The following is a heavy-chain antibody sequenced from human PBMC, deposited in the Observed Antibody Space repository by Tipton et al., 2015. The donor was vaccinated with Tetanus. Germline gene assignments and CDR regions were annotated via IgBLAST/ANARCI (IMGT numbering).Heavy chain of an antibody. CDR2: IYYSGST. CDR1: GGSISSSSYY. V-gene: IGHV4-61*05. J-gene: IGHJ6*02. CDR3: ARVVEVAVADMGLYYDYGMDV. D-gene: IGHD6-19*01. Sequence: LRLSCTVSGGSISSSSYYWGWIRQPPGKGLEWIGYIYYSGSTNYNPSLRSRVAISEDTSKNQFSLKLSSVTAADTAVYYCARVVEVAVADMGLYYDYGMDVWGQGTTVTVSS.